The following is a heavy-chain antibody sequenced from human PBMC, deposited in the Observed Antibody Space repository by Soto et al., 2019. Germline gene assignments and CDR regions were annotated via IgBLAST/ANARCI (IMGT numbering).Heavy chain of an antibody. Sequence: SETLSLTCTVSGGSISSYYWSWIRQPPGKGLEGIGYTYYSGSPNYNPSLKSRVTISVDTSKNQFPLKLSSVTAADTAVYYCARGAGHDYGDYVGLDYYYYMDVWGKGTTVTVSS. CDR1: GGSISSYY. J-gene: IGHJ6*03. CDR3: ARGAGHDYGDYVGLDYYYYMDV. CDR2: TYYSGSP. V-gene: IGHV4-59*01. D-gene: IGHD4-17*01.